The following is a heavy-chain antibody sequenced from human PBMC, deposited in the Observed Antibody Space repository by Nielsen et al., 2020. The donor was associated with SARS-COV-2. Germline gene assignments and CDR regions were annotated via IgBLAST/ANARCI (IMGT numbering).Heavy chain of an antibody. V-gene: IGHV4-39*02. CDR3: ARGDIAVVPAAMFRGDDAFDI. Sequence: SETLSPTCTVSGCSLSSRNYYWGWIRQPPGKGLEWIGTIYYSGSVSYNPSLRSRVTISVDTSKKHFSLKLTSVTAADTAVYFCARGDIAVVPAAMFRGDDAFDIWGQGTMVRVSS. D-gene: IGHD2-2*01. CDR1: GCSLSSRNYY. CDR2: IYYSGSV. J-gene: IGHJ3*02.